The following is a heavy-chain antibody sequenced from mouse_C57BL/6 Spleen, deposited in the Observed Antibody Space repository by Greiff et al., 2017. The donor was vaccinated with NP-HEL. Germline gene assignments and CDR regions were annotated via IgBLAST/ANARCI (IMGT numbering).Heavy chain of an antibody. D-gene: IGHD2-3*01. CDR2: IYPGSGST. CDR1: GYTFTSYW. V-gene: IGHV1-55*01. J-gene: IGHJ2*01. CDR3: ARSNSDDGYPYYGEY. Sequence: QVQLQQPGAELVKPGASVKMSCKASGYTFTSYWITWVKQRPGQGLEWIGDIYPGSGSTNYNEKFKSKATLTVDTSSSTAYMQLSSLTSEDSAVYYCARSNSDDGYPYYGEYWGQGTTRTVAS.